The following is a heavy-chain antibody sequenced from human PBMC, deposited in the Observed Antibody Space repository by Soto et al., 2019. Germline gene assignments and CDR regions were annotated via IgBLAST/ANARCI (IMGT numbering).Heavy chain of an antibody. CDR2: IYYSGST. V-gene: IGHV4-59*01. CDR1: GGSISSYY. CDR3: ARGSFGVALDY. D-gene: IGHD3-3*01. J-gene: IGHJ4*02. Sequence: SETLSLTCTVSGGSISSYYWSWIRQPPGKGLEWIGYIYYSGSTNYNPSLKSRVTISVDTSKNQFSLKLSSVTAADTAVYYCARGSFGVALDYWGQGTLVTVS.